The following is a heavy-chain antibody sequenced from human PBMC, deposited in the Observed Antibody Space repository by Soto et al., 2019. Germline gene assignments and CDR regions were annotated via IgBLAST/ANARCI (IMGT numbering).Heavy chain of an antibody. J-gene: IGHJ3*01. Sequence: QVQLQESGPGLVKPSETLSLTCVVSGDSIIRSFWGWIRQPPGRGLEWIAYISDSGITFSNPSLKSRLSMSVDTSKNEFSLTLAAMTAADTAIYYCARGAVDFSGADTFDFWGQGTLVTVSS. D-gene: IGHD1-26*01. CDR2: ISDSGIT. CDR1: GDSIIRSF. V-gene: IGHV4-59*01. CDR3: ARGAVDFSGADTFDF.